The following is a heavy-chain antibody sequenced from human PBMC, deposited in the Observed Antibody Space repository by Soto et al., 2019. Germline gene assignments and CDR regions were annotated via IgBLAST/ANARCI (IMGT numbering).Heavy chain of an antibody. CDR2: TIPIYATT. V-gene: IGHV1-69*06. CDR1: GYIFSDYT. CDR3: ARGVRGRFRQFYDS. Sequence: QVPLVQSGAEVKKPGSSVKVSCEASGYIFSDYTLTWVRQAPGQGLEWWGGTIPIYATTDYAQQFQDRVNIIADKATKTVYFELTSLRSDDTAVYYCARGVRGRFRQFYDSWGQGTQVTVS. J-gene: IGHJ4*02. D-gene: IGHD6-19*01.